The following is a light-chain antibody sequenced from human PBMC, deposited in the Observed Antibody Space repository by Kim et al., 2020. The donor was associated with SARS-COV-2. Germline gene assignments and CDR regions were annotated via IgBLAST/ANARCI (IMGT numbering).Light chain of an antibody. V-gene: IGLV2-14*03. Sequence: GQSFTISCIGSISDIGGYKSVSWYQQHPGKPPKLMISTVTKRPSGVSNRFSGSKSGNTASLTISGLQADDEADYYCSSYTAASTWVFGGGTKVTVL. CDR2: TVT. CDR1: ISDIGGYKS. CDR3: SSYTAASTWV. J-gene: IGLJ2*01.